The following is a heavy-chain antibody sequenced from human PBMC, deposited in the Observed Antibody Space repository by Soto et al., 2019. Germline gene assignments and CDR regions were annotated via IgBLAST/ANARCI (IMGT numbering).Heavy chain of an antibody. CDR2: IYYSGST. V-gene: IGHV4-59*08. Sequence: SETLSLTCTVSGGSISSYYWSWIRQPPGKGLEWIGYIYYSGSTNYNPSLKSRVTISVDTSKNQFSLKLSSVTAADTAVYYCARRIAAAGTLFDYWGQGTLVTVSS. CDR1: GGSISSYY. J-gene: IGHJ4*02. CDR3: ARRIAAAGTLFDY. D-gene: IGHD6-13*01.